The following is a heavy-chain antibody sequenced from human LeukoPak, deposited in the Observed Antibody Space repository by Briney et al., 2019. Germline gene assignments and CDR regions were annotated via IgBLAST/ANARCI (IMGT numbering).Heavy chain of an antibody. Sequence: ESGPTLVNPTQTLTLTCSFSGFSLSTSPMCVSWLRQPPGKALEWLGRVDWDDDKYYSTSLKTRLTISKDTSKNQVVLTMTNMDPVDTATYYCARILNYYDSSGYEYFDYWGQGTPVTVSS. CDR3: ARILNYYDSSGYEYFDY. CDR1: GFSLSTSPMC. J-gene: IGHJ4*02. CDR2: VDWDDDK. V-gene: IGHV2-70*11. D-gene: IGHD3-22*01.